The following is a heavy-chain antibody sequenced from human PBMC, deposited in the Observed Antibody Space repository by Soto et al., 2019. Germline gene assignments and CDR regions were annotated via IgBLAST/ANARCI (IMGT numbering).Heavy chain of an antibody. CDR3: AHRSSISLFDY. D-gene: IGHD3-3*02. CDR2: IYWDDNK. J-gene: IGHJ4*02. CDR1: GFSLSTTGVG. V-gene: IGHV2-5*02. Sequence: QITLKESGPTLVQPTQTLTLTCAFSGFSLSTTGVGVGWIRQPPGKALEWLVVIYWDDNKRYSPSLIATLTKTQDISKAQVNLTMANMDPVDTATYYCAHRSSISLFDYRGQGELVTLSS.